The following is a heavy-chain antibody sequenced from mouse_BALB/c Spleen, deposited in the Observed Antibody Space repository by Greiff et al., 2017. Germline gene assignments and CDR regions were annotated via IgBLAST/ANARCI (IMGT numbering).Heavy chain of an antibody. CDR2: ISNLAYSI. D-gene: IGHD2-10*01. CDR1: GFTFSDYG. V-gene: IGHV5-15*02. CDR3: ARDRAYYGNYGGWYGDV. J-gene: IGHJ1*01. Sequence: EVKVVESGGGLVQPGGSRKLSCAASGFTFSDYGMAWVRQAPGKGPEWVAFISNLAYSIYYADTVTGRFTISRENAKNTLYLERSSLRSEDTAMYYCARDRAYYGNYGGWYGDVWGAGTTVTGSS.